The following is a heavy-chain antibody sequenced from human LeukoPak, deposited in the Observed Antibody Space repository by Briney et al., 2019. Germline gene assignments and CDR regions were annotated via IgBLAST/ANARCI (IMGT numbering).Heavy chain of an antibody. CDR3: ARAPPFDCSSTSCYEGA. J-gene: IGHJ5*02. CDR1: GYTFTSYG. CDR2: ISAYNGNT. Sequence: GASVKVSCKASGYTFTSYGISWVRQAPGQGLEWMGWISAYNGNTNYAQKLQGRVTMTTDTSTSTAYMELRSLRSDDTAVYYCARAPPFDCSSTSCYEGAWGQGTPVTVSS. D-gene: IGHD2-2*01. V-gene: IGHV1-18*01.